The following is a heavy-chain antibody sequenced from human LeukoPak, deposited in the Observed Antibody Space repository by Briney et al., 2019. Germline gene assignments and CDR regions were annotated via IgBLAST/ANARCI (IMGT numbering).Heavy chain of an antibody. CDR1: GGSISSSSYY. D-gene: IGHD3-10*02. J-gene: IGHJ6*03. CDR2: IYYSGSP. Sequence: PSETLSLTCTVSGGSISSSSYYWGWIRQSPGKGLEWIGRIYYSGSPYYNPSLNSRVPISVDTSKNQFSLKLSSVTAADTAVYYCACSESYMDVWGKGTTVTVSS. CDR3: ACSESYMDV. V-gene: IGHV4-39*01.